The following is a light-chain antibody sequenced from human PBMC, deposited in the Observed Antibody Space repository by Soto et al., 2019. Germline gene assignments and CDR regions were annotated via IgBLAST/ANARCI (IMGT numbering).Light chain of an antibody. Sequence: DIQMTQSPSSLLASVGDRVTITCRASQGIRNDLGWYQQKPEKAPKRLIYAASSLQSGVPSRFSGSASGTEFTLTISSLESDDFATYYCQQYHRYSTFGQGTKVDIK. CDR1: QGIRND. CDR2: AAS. J-gene: IGKJ1*01. V-gene: IGKV1-17*01. CDR3: QQYHRYST.